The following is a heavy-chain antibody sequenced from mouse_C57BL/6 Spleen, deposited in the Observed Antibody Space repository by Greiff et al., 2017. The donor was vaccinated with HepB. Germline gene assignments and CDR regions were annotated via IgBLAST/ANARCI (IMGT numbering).Heavy chain of an antibody. D-gene: IGHD4-1*01. V-gene: IGHV5-17*01. CDR1: GFTFSDYG. Sequence: EVKLQESGGGLVKPGGSLKLSCAASGFTFSDYGMHWVRQAPEKGLEWVAYISSGSSTIYYADKVKGRFTISRDNAKNTLFLQMTSLRSEDTAMYNCASQTGTSYYAMDYWGQGTSVTVSS. CDR2: ISSGSSTI. CDR3: ASQTGTSYYAMDY. J-gene: IGHJ4*01.